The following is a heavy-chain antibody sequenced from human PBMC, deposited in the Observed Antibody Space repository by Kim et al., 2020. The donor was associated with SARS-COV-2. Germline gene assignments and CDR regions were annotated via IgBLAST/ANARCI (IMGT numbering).Heavy chain of an antibody. CDR3: AKDWPLNYYDSSGYDDY. D-gene: IGHD3-22*01. Sequence: VKGRFTISRDNSKNTLYLQMNSLRAEDTAVYYCAKDWPLNYYDSSGYDDYWGQGTLVTVSS. J-gene: IGHJ4*02. V-gene: IGHV3-23*01.